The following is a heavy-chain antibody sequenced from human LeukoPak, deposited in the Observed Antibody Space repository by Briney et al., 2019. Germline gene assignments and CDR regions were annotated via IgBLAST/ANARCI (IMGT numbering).Heavy chain of an antibody. CDR3: AKVGGSYTGFYYMDV. Sequence: GGSLRLSCAASGFTFSSYWMSWVRQAPGKGLEWVANIKQDGSEKYYVDSVKGRFTISRDNSKNTLYLQMNSLRAEDTAVYYCAKVGGSYTGFYYMDVWGKGTTVTISS. CDR1: GFTFSSYW. CDR2: IKQDGSEK. D-gene: IGHD1-26*01. J-gene: IGHJ6*03. V-gene: IGHV3-7*01.